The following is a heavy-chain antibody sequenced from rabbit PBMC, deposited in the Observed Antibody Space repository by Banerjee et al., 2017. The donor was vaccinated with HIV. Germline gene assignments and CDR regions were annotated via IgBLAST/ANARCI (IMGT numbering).Heavy chain of an antibody. J-gene: IGHJ4*01. CDR1: GIDFSTYG. D-gene: IGHD6-1*01. V-gene: IGHV1S45*01. Sequence: QEQLVESGGGLVQPEGSLTLSCKTSGIDFSTYGISWVRQAPGKGLERIACIYAGSGGTTYYASWAKGRFTISKTSSTTVTLQMTSLTAADTATYFCARWGAGYADYGYGVSDLWGQGTLVTVS. CDR2: IYAGSGGTT. CDR3: ARWGAGYADYGYGVSDL.